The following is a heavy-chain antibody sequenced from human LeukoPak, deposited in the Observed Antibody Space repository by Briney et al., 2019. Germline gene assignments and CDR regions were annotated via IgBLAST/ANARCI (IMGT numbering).Heavy chain of an antibody. J-gene: IGHJ4*02. D-gene: IGHD6-19*01. V-gene: IGHV3-23*01. CDR2: ISASGGTT. Sequence: PGGSLRLSCAASGFTFSSYAMTWVRQAPGKGLEWVSAISASGGTTYYADSVKGHFTISRDNSKNTLYLQMNSLRAEDTAVYYCARRSGIAVAGAFDYWGQGTLVTVSS. CDR1: GFTFSSYA. CDR3: ARRSGIAVAGAFDY.